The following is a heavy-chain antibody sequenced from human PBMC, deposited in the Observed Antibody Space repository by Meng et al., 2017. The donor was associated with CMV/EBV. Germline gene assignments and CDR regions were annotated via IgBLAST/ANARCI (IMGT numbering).Heavy chain of an antibody. CDR1: GFTFSSYW. J-gene: IGHJ4*02. V-gene: IGHV3-7*01. D-gene: IGHD6-19*01. CDR2: IKQDGSEK. Sequence: GESLKISCAASGFTFSSYWMSWVRQAPGKGLELVANIKQDGSEKYYVDSVKGRFTISRDNAKNSLYLQMNSLRAEDTAVYYCARPRGGIAVDWGQGTLVTVSS. CDR3: ARPRGGIAVD.